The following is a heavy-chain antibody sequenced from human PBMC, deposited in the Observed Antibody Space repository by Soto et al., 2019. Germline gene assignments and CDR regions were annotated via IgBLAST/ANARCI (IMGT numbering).Heavy chain of an antibody. J-gene: IGHJ6*03. CDR3: ARSPRLYCSSTSCYTDNYYYYYYMDV. V-gene: IGHV4-4*02. CDR1: SGSISSSNW. D-gene: IGHD2-2*02. CDR2: IYHSGST. Sequence: SETLSLTCAVSSGSISSSNWWSWVRQPPGKGLEWIGEIYHSGSTNYNPSLKSRVTISVDKSKNQFSLKLSSVTAADTAVYYCARSPRLYCSSTSCYTDNYYYYYYMDVWGKGTTVTVSS.